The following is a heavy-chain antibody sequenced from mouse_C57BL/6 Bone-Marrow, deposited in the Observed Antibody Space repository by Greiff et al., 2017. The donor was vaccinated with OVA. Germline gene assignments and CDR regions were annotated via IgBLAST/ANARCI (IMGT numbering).Heavy chain of an antibody. CDR1: GYTFTGYW. J-gene: IGHJ4*01. CDR2: ILPGSGST. Sequence: LVESGAELMKPGASVKLSCKATGYTFTGYWIEWVKQRPGHGLEWIGEILPGSGSTNYHEQLKGKATFTADTSSNTAYMQLSSLTTEDSAIYYCALIYYDYDRDYAMDYWGQGTSVTVSS. V-gene: IGHV1-9*01. D-gene: IGHD2-4*01. CDR3: ALIYYDYDRDYAMDY.